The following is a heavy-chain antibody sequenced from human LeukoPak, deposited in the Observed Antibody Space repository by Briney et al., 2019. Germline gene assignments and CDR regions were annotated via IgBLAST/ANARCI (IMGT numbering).Heavy chain of an antibody. J-gene: IGHJ6*02. Sequence: GGSLRLSCAASGFTFSSYGMHWVRQAPGKGLEWVAVISYDGSNKYYADSVKGRFTISRDNSKNTLYLQMNSLRAEDTAVYYCAKERLATKQGYYYYGMDVWGQGTTVTVSS. CDR3: AKERLATKQGYYYYGMDV. CDR2: ISYDGSNK. D-gene: IGHD3-9*01. CDR1: GFTFSSYG. V-gene: IGHV3-30*18.